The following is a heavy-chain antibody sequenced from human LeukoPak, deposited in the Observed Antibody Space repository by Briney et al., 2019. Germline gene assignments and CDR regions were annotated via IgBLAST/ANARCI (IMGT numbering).Heavy chain of an antibody. CDR3: AKYGVVIGASTVDAFDI. V-gene: IGHV3-43*02. J-gene: IGHJ3*02. D-gene: IGHD2-15*01. Sequence: GGSLRLSCAASGVTFDDYAMHWVRQAPGKGLEWVSVISGDGDDTHYADSVKGRFTISRDNRKNSLYLQMNSLRTEDTALFYCAKYGVVIGASTVDAFDIWGQGTMVTVSS. CDR2: ISGDGDDT. CDR1: GVTFDDYA.